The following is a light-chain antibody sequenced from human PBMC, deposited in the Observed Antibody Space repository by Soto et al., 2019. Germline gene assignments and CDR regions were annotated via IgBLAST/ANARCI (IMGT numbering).Light chain of an antibody. CDR3: QQRNNWPPVT. V-gene: IGKV3-11*01. CDR1: QSVRRY. J-gene: IGKJ5*01. CDR2: DAS. Sequence: EIVLTQYPATLSLSPGERATLSCSASQSVRRYLAWYQQKPGQAPRLLIYDASTRATGIPARFSGSGSETDFTLTITSLEPEDFAVYYCQQRNNWPPVTVGQGTRLESK.